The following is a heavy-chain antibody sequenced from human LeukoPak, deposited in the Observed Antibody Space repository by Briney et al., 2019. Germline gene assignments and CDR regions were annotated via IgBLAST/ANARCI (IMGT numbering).Heavy chain of an antibody. CDR2: IKQGGSQK. CDR3: ARVEGP. CDR1: GFTFSSYW. J-gene: IGHJ4*02. Sequence: GGSLRLSCADSGFTFSSYWMSWVRQAPGKGLEWVANIKQGGSQKYYVDSVKGRFTISRDNAKNSLYLQMNSLRAEDTAVYYCARVEGPWGQGTLVTVSS. V-gene: IGHV3-7*03.